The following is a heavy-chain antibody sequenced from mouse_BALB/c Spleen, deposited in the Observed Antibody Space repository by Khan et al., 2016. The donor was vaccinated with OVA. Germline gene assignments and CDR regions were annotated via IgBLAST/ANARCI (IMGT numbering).Heavy chain of an antibody. CDR3: AGIDE. V-gene: IGHV14-3*02. CDR2: IDSANGNT. D-gene: IGHD2-12*01. Sequence: VQLKQSGPELVKPGASVKFSCTASGLNITDTYMHWVKQIPEQGLEWIGRIDSANGNTKYDSNFQGMSTITADTSSNKAYMKVSTLTSEDTAVYYCAGIDEWGQGTTLTVSS. CDR1: GLNITDTY. J-gene: IGHJ2*01.